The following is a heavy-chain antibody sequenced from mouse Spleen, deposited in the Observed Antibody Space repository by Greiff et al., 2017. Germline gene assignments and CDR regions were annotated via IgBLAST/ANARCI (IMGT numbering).Heavy chain of an antibody. D-gene: IGHD2-4*01. CDR3: TRLITVLYWYFDV. CDR1: GYTFTDYE. V-gene: IGHV1-15*01. J-gene: IGHJ1*01. Sequence: VQLQQSGAELVRPGASVTLSCKASGYTFTDYEMHWVKQTPVHGLEWIGAIDPETGGTAYNQKFKGKAILTADKSSSTAYMELRSLTSEDSAVYYCTRLITVLYWYFDVWGAGTTVTVSS. CDR2: IDPETGGT.